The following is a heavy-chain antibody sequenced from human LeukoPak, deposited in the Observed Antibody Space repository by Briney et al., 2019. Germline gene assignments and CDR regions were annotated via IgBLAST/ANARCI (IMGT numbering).Heavy chain of an antibody. CDR3: ARDKPPPYYYDSSGIFDY. CDR2: IYHDGSNK. V-gene: IGHV3-33*01. Sequence: PGKTLRLSCAASGFTFSSYGMHWVRQAPGKGLEWVAVIYHDGSNKYYADSVKGRFTISRDNSKNTLYLQMNSLRAEDTAVYYCARDKPPPYYYDSSGIFDYWGQGTLVT. CDR1: GFTFSSYG. J-gene: IGHJ4*02. D-gene: IGHD3-22*01.